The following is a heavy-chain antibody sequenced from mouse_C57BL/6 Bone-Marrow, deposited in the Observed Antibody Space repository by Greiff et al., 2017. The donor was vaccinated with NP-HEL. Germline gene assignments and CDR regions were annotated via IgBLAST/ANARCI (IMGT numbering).Heavy chain of an antibody. V-gene: IGHV1-78*01. Sequence: PEQGLEWIGYIYPRDGSTKYNEKFKGKATLTADKSSSTAYMQLNSLTSEDSAVYFCARGRDDLPVDYWGQGTSVTVSS. CDR2: IYPRDGST. CDR3: ARGRDDLPVDY. J-gene: IGHJ4*01.